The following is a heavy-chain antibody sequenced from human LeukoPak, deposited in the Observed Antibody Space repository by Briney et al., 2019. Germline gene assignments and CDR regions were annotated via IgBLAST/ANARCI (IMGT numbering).Heavy chain of an antibody. CDR2: FYRGVST. V-gene: IGHV3-66*01. D-gene: IGHD3-22*01. J-gene: IGHJ3*02. CDR3: ARDRVLSPSTPPIVVDAFDI. CDR1: GFTVSSNY. Sequence: GGSVRLSCAVSGFTVSSNYMSWVRQATGKGLEWVSVFYRGVSTVYAASVNGRFTNSRDKSKNTMCLQMNSLRAEDTAVYYCARDRVLSPSTPPIVVDAFDIWGQGTMVTVSS.